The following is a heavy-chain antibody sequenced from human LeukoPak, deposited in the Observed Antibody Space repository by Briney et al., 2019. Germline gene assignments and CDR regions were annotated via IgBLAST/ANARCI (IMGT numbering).Heavy chain of an antibody. D-gene: IGHD3-22*01. CDR3: ARWYYYDSSGYYYGMDV. CDR2: IYYSGST. V-gene: IGHV4-31*03. J-gene: IGHJ6*02. CDR1: GGSISSSSYY. Sequence: PSETLSLTCTVSGGSISSSSYYWGWIRQHPGKGLEWIGYIYYSGSTYYNPSLKSRVTISVDTSKNQFSLKLSSVTAADTAVYYCARWYYYDSSGYYYGMDVWGQGTTVTVS.